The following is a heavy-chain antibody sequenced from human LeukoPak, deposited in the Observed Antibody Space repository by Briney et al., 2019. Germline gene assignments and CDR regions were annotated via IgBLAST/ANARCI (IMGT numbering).Heavy chain of an antibody. D-gene: IGHD6-13*01. CDR3: AKAGSSWYEEFDY. J-gene: IGHJ4*02. V-gene: IGHV3-21*01. Sequence: GGSLRLSCAASGFTFSSYSMNWVRQAPGKGLEWVSSISSSSSYIYYADSVKGRFTISRDNAKNSLYLQMNSLRAEDTAVYYCAKAGSSWYEEFDYWGQGTLVTVSS. CDR2: ISSSSSYI. CDR1: GFTFSSYS.